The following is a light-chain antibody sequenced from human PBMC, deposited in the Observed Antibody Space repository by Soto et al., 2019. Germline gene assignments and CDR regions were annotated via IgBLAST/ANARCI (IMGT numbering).Light chain of an antibody. Sequence: DIQMTQSPSTLSASVGDRVTITCRASQRISNRLAGYQQKPGKAPKVLIYDASSLESGVPSRFSGSGSGTEFILTISSLQPDDFASYCCQHYGGMWTFGQGTKVEMK. CDR2: DAS. CDR3: QHYGGMWT. J-gene: IGKJ1*01. V-gene: IGKV1-5*01. CDR1: QRISNR.